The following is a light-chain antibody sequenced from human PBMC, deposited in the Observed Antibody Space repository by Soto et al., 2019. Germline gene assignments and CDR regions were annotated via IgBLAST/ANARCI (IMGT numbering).Light chain of an antibody. CDR1: QSVSSN. V-gene: IGKV3-15*01. CDR3: QQYNNWPPLT. CDR2: GAS. J-gene: IGKJ4*01. Sequence: EIVMTQSPATLSVSPGERATLSCRASQSVSSNLAWYQQKPGQAPRLLIYGASTRATGIPARFSGSGSGTEFTLTISGLQSEEGAVYYCQQYNNWPPLTFGGGTKVEIK.